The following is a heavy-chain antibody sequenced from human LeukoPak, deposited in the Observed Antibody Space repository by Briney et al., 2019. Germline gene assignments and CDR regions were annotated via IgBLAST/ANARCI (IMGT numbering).Heavy chain of an antibody. CDR3: ARYKFHNYFDP. J-gene: IGHJ5*02. V-gene: IGHV4-61*01. D-gene: IGHD5-24*01. CDR1: GDSVSSSPYY. Sequence: SETLSLTCSVSGDSVSSSPYYWGWIRQPPGKGLEWIGNTFSTSTLYNASLRSRVTTVVDTSKNQFSLKLTSATAADTAIYFCARYKFHNYFDPWGQGTLVVVSS. CDR2: TFSTST.